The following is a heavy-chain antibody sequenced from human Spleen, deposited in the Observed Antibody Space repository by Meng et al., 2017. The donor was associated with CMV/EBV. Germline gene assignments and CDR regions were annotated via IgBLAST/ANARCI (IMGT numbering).Heavy chain of an antibody. D-gene: IGHD4-11*01. CDR3: ARDKGAVTATNDY. V-gene: IGHV4-39*07. J-gene: IGHJ4*02. CDR1: GGSISSSSYY. CDR2: IYYSGST. Sequence: SETLSLTCTVSGGSISSSSYYWGWIRQPPGKGLEWIGSIYYSGSTYYNPSLKSRVTISVDTSKNQFSLKLSSVTAADTAVYYCARDKGAVTATNDYWGQGTLVTVSS.